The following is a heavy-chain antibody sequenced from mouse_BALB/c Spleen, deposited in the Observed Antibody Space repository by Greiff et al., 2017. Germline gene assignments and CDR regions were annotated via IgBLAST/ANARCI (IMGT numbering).Heavy chain of an antibody. Sequence: EVKLEESGGGLVKPGGSLKLSCAASGFAFSSYDMSWVRQTPEKRLEWVAYISSGGGSTYYPDTVKGRFTISRDNAKNTLYLQMSSLKSEDTAMYYCARHRYYDYDRYYAMDYWGQGTSVTVSS. J-gene: IGHJ4*01. D-gene: IGHD2-4*01. CDR2: ISSGGGST. CDR1: GFAFSSYD. CDR3: ARHRYYDYDRYYAMDY. V-gene: IGHV5-12-1*01.